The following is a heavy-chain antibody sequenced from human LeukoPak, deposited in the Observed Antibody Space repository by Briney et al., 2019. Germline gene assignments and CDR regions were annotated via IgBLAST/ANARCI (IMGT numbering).Heavy chain of an antibody. V-gene: IGHV3-23*01. Sequence: GGSLRLSCAASGFTFSSYTMSWVRQAPGKGLEWVSAISGSGASTYYADSVRGRFTISRDNSKNTLYLHMSSLRAEDTAAYYCAKECSGGSCYSAGQSYYYGMDVWGQGTTVTVSS. CDR3: AKECSGGSCYSAGQSYYYGMDV. CDR1: GFTFSSYT. D-gene: IGHD2-15*01. J-gene: IGHJ6*02. CDR2: ISGSGAST.